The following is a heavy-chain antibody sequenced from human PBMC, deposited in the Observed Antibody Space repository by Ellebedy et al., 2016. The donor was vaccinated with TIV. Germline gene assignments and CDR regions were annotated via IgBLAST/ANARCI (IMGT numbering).Heavy chain of an antibody. J-gene: IGHJ4*02. CDR3: ARHHPYMGSGWYRSFDH. CDR1: GGSISSSSSY. D-gene: IGHD6-19*01. Sequence: SETLSLTCTVSGGSISSSSSYWGWIRQPPGTGLEWIGSIYYSGSTYYNPSLKSRVTISVDTSKNRFSVKLSSVTATDTALYYCARHHPYMGSGWYRSFDHWGQGTLVTVSS. V-gene: IGHV4-39*01. CDR2: IYYSGST.